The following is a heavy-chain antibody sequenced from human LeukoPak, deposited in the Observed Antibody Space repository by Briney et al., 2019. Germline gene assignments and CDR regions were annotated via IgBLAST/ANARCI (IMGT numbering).Heavy chain of an antibody. D-gene: IGHD3-22*01. CDR2: IYTSGST. CDR3: ARVSHYYDSSGYYFPGLSLDY. V-gene: IGHV4-4*07. CDR1: GGSISSYH. J-gene: IGHJ4*02. Sequence: SETLSLTCTVSGGSISSYHWSWIRQPAGKGLEWIGRIYTSGSTNYNPSLKSRVTISVNKSKNQFSLKLSSVTAADTAVYYCARVSHYYDSSGYYFPGLSLDYWGQGTLVTVSS.